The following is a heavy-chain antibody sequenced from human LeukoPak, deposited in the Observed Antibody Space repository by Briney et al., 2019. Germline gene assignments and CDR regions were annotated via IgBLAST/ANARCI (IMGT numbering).Heavy chain of an antibody. J-gene: IGHJ4*02. V-gene: IGHV3-48*04. Sequence: GGSLRLSCAASGFTFSSYSVSWVRQAPGRGLEWVSYISPSGSTIYYADSVKGRFTISRDNAKNSLYLQMNSLRAEDTAVYYCARDINNYGYGWGQGTLVTVSS. CDR2: ISPSGSTI. CDR1: GFTFSSYS. CDR3: ARDINNYGYG. D-gene: IGHD3-16*01.